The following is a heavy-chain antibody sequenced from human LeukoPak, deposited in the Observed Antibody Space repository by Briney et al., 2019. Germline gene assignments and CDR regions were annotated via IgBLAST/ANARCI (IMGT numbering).Heavy chain of an antibody. CDR2: INPNSGGT. Sequence: ASMKVSCKASGYTFTAYYMYWVRQAPGQGLECMGRINPNSGGTNYAQKFQGRVTMTRDTSISTAYMELSRLTSDDTAVYYCATSSEGGYSYGSDIDYWGQGTLVTVSS. J-gene: IGHJ4*02. CDR1: GYTFTAYY. D-gene: IGHD5-18*01. V-gene: IGHV1-2*06. CDR3: ATSSEGGYSYGSDIDY.